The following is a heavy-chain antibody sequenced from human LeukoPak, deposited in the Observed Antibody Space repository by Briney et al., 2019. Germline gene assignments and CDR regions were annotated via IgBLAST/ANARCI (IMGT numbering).Heavy chain of an antibody. CDR3: AKDRDYDYVWGSYRYLLDY. J-gene: IGHJ4*02. Sequence: PSETLSLTCAVSGGSISSSDYSWSWIRQPPGKGLEWIGYIYYSGSTYYNPSLKSRVTILVDTSKNQFSLKLSSVTAADTAVYYCAKDRDYDYVWGSYRYLLDYWGQGTLVTVSS. CDR1: GGSISSSDYS. CDR2: IYYSGST. D-gene: IGHD3-16*02. V-gene: IGHV4-30-4*07.